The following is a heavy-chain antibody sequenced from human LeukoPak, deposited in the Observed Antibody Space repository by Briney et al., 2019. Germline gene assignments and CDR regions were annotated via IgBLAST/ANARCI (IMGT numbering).Heavy chain of an antibody. D-gene: IGHD6-13*01. J-gene: IGHJ3*02. Sequence: SETLSLTCTVSGGSISSYYWSWIRQPPGKGLEWIGEINHSGSTNYNPSLKSRVTISVDTSKNQFSLKLSSVTAADTAVYYCARGYSSAFDIWGQGTMVTVSS. CDR3: ARGYSSAFDI. CDR2: INHSGST. CDR1: GGSISSYY. V-gene: IGHV4-34*01.